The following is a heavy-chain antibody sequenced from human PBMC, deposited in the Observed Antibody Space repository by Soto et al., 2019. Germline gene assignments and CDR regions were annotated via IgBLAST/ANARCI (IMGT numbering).Heavy chain of an antibody. J-gene: IGHJ4*02. Sequence: EVQLVESGGDVVQPGGSLRLSCAASGFTFDDYTMHWVRQAPGKGLEWVSLISWDGGSTYYADSVKGRFTISRDNSKNSLYLQMNSLRTEDTALYYCAKETIAAAGPYFDYWGQGTLVTVSS. CDR2: ISWDGGST. V-gene: IGHV3-43*01. CDR3: AKETIAAAGPYFDY. CDR1: GFTFDDYT. D-gene: IGHD6-13*01.